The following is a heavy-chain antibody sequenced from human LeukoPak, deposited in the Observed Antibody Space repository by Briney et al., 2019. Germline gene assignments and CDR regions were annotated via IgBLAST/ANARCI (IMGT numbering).Heavy chain of an antibody. CDR3: ARDPVQDIVVVPAAIGN. J-gene: IGHJ4*02. CDR2: ISSSGSTI. D-gene: IGHD2-2*01. Sequence: GGSLRLPCAASGFTFSDYYMSWIRQAPGKGLEWVSYISSSGSTIYYADSVKGRFTISRDNAKNSLYLQMNSLRAEDTAVYYCARDPVQDIVVVPAAIGNWGQGTLVTVSS. CDR1: GFTFSDYY. V-gene: IGHV3-11*01.